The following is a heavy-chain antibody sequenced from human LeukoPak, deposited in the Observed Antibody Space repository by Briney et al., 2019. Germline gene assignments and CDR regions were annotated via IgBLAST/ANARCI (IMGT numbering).Heavy chain of an antibody. D-gene: IGHD3-16*01. CDR1: GNSISSGDNY. CDR3: ARAHMITSYYYYYYMDV. CDR2: IFYSGST. J-gene: IGHJ6*03. Sequence: SETLSLTCTVSGNSISSGDNYWSWIRQPAGKGLEWIGYIFYSGSTNYNPSLKSRVTISVDTSKNQFSLKLSSVTAADTAVYYCARAHMITSYYYYYYMDVWGKGTTVTVSS. V-gene: IGHV4-61*10.